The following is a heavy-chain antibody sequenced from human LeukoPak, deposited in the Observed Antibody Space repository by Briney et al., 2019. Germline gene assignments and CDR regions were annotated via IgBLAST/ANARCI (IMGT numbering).Heavy chain of an antibody. CDR3: AKDAYYYGSGTPYFFDY. Sequence: GGSLRLSCAASGFTFTTYAMGWVRQAPGKGLEWVSGISGSGGNTYYADSVKGRFTISRDNSKNTLYLQMNRLRAEDTAVYYCAKDAYYYGSGTPYFFDYWGQGTLVTVSS. D-gene: IGHD3-10*01. CDR1: GFTFTTYA. V-gene: IGHV3-23*01. J-gene: IGHJ4*02. CDR2: ISGSGGNT.